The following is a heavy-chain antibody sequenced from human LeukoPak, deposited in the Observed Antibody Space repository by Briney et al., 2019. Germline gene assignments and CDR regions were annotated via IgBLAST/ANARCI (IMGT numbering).Heavy chain of an antibody. CDR3: ARLMVRGVIGGFPYYYYYMDV. V-gene: IGHV4-34*01. J-gene: IGHJ6*03. CDR1: GGSFSGYY. D-gene: IGHD3-10*01. CDR2: INHSGST. Sequence: PSETLSLTCAVYGGSFSGYYWSWISQPPGKGLEWIGEINHSGSTNYNPSLKSRVTISVDTSKNQFSLKLSSVTAADTAVYYCARLMVRGVIGGFPYYYYYMDVWGKGTTVTISS.